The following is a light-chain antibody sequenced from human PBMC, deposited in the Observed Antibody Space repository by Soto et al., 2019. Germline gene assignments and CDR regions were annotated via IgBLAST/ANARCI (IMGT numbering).Light chain of an antibody. CDR2: DAS. V-gene: IGKV3D-20*01. CDR3: QQYGSSPLT. Sequence: EVVMTQSPATLAVSPGARVTLSCTARQSVSSYLAWYQQKPGLAPRLLIYDASSRATGIPDRFSGSGSGTDFTLTISRLEPEDCAVYYCQQYGSSPLTFGGGTKVDIK. J-gene: IGKJ4*01. CDR1: QSVSSY.